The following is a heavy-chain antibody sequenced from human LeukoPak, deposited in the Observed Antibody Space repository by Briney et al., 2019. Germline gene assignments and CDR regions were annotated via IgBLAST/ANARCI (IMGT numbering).Heavy chain of an antibody. CDR2: IYYSGST. J-gene: IGHJ6*02. D-gene: IGHD2-2*01. CDR3: ARVPDTYGMDV. CDR1: GGSIRSYY. Sequence: SETLSLTCTVSGGSIRSYYWSWIRQPPGKGLEWIGYIYYSGSTNYNPSLKSRVTTSVDTSKNQFSLKLSSVTAADTAVYYCARVPDTYGMDVWGQGTTVTVSS. V-gene: IGHV4-59*08.